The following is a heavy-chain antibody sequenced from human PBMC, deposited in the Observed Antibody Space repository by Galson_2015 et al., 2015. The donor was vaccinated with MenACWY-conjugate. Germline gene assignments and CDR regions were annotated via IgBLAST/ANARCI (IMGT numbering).Heavy chain of an antibody. CDR3: AREGGIAADCFDY. CDR1: GFTFSTYW. V-gene: IGHV3-7*03. CDR2: INQDGSEK. D-gene: IGHD6-25*01. J-gene: IGHJ4*02. Sequence: SLRLSCAASGFTFSTYWMTWVRQAPGKGLEWVANINQDGSEKFYVDSVKGRFTISRDNAKNSLYLQMNSLRAEDTAVYYCAREGGIAADCFDYWGQGTLSPSPQ.